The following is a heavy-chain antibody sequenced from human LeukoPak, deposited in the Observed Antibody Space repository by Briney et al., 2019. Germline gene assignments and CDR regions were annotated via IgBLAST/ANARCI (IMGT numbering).Heavy chain of an antibody. D-gene: IGHD2-15*01. J-gene: IGHJ5*02. Sequence: PGGSLRLSCAASGFTFSSYGMHWVRQAPGKGLEWVAVISYDGSNKYYADSVKGRFTISRDNSKNTLYLQMNSLRAEDTAVYYCARGPCSGGSCYARVHGWFDPWGQGTLVTVSS. CDR1: GFTFSSYG. CDR2: ISYDGSNK. V-gene: IGHV3-30*03. CDR3: ARGPCSGGSCYARVHGWFDP.